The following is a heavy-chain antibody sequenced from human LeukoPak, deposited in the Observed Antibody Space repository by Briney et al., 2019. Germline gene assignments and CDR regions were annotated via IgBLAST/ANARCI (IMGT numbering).Heavy chain of an antibody. V-gene: IGHV1-24*01. D-gene: IGHD2-2*01. CDR1: GYTLTELS. Sequence: ASVNVSCKVSGYTLTELSMHWVRQAPGKGLEWMGGFDPEDGETIYAQKFQGRVTMTEDTSTDTAYMELSSLRSEDTAVYYCAGVYCSSTSCLYGDWFDPWGQGTLVTVSS. J-gene: IGHJ5*02. CDR2: FDPEDGET. CDR3: AGVYCSSTSCLYGDWFDP.